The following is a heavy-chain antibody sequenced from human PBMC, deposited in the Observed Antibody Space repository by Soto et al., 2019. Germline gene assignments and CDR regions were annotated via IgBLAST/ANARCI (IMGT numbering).Heavy chain of an antibody. CDR2: ISSSSSYI. D-gene: IGHD3-10*01. Sequence: GGSLRLSCAASGFTFSSYSMNWVRQAPGKGLEWFSSISSSSSYIYYADSVKGRFTISRDNAKNSLYLQMNSLRAEDTAVYYCARGGDSNYYYYYGMDVWGQGTTVTVSS. CDR3: ARGGDSNYYYYYGMDV. J-gene: IGHJ6*02. CDR1: GFTFSSYS. V-gene: IGHV3-21*01.